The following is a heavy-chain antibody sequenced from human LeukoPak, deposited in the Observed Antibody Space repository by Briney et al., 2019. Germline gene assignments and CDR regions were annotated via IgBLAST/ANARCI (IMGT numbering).Heavy chain of an antibody. J-gene: IGHJ3*02. CDR3: AREIVAPLDAFDI. Sequence: SQTLSLTCAISGDSASSNSAAWIWIRQSPSRGLEWLGRTYYRSKWYNDYAVSVKSRITINPDTSKNQFSLQLNSVTPEDTAAYYCAREIVAPLDAFDIWGQGTMVTVSS. CDR2: TYYRSKWYN. V-gene: IGHV6-1*01. D-gene: IGHD3-22*01. CDR1: GDSASSNSAA.